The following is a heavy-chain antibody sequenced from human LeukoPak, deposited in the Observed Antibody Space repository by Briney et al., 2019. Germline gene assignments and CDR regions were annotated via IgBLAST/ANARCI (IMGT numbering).Heavy chain of an antibody. Sequence: SETLSLTCAVYGGSFSGYYWSWIRQPPGKGLEWIGEINHSGGTNYNPSLKSRVTISVDTSKNQFSLKLSSVTAADTAVYYCAREIVVVSAAIWLLNYYYMDVWGKGTTVTVSS. CDR1: GGSFSGYY. D-gene: IGHD2-2*01. V-gene: IGHV4-34*01. CDR2: INHSGGT. J-gene: IGHJ6*03. CDR3: AREIVVVSAAIWLLNYYYMDV.